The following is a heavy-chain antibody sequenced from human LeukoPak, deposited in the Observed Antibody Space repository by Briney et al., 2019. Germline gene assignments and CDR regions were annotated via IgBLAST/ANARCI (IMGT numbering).Heavy chain of an antibody. V-gene: IGHV4-59*01. CDR1: GGSISSYY. CDR2: INYSGST. J-gene: IGHJ4*02. Sequence: SETLSLTCTVSGGSISSYYWSWIRQPPGKGLEWIGYINYSGSTTYNPSLKSRVTISLDMSKNQFSLKLNSVTAADTAVYYCARAKPSSSSPPLTFDYWGQGTLVTVSS. D-gene: IGHD6-6*01. CDR3: ARAKPSSSSPPLTFDY.